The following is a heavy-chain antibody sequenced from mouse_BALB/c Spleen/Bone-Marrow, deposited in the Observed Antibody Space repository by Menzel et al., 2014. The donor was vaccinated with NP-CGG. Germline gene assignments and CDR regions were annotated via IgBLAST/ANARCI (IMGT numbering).Heavy chain of an antibody. CDR3: ARSADWYFDV. J-gene: IGHJ1*01. Sequence: DVKLQESGPGLVKPSQSLSLTCTVTGYSIXCDYAWNWIRQFPGNKLEWMGYITYSGITSYNPSLKSRISITRDTSKNQFFLQLNSVTTEDTATYYCARSADWYFDVWGAGTTVTVSS. CDR1: GYSIXCDYA. CDR2: ITYSGIT. V-gene: IGHV3-2*02.